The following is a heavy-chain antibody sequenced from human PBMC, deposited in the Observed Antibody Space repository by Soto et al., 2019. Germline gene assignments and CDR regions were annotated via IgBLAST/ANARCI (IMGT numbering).Heavy chain of an antibody. D-gene: IGHD5-12*01. CDR3: ARGGVAHYYNYGMDV. V-gene: IGHV1-18*01. CDR1: GYTFTRSG. CDR2: ISTYNGDT. J-gene: IGHJ6*02. Sequence: QVQLVQSGAEVKKPGASVKVSCKASGYTFTRSGISWVRQAPGQGLEWMGGISTYNGDTNNAQTFQGRVTMTTDPATLSVYMELRSLRSDATAVNYCARGGVAHYYNYGMDVGGQGTPVTVSS.